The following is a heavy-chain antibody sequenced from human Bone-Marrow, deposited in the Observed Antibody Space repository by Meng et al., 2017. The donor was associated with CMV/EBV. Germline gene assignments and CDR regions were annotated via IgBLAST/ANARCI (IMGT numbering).Heavy chain of an antibody. CDR1: GYTFTSYY. D-gene: IGHD2-2*02. V-gene: IGHV1-46*01. Sequence: ASVKVSCKASGYTFTSYYMHWVRQAPGQGLEWMGIINPSGGSTSYAQKFQGRVTMTRDTSTSTVYMELSSLRSEDTAVYYCARVRFVVVPAAIDGMDVWGQGTTVTVYS. J-gene: IGHJ6*01. CDR2: INPSGGST. CDR3: ARVRFVVVPAAIDGMDV.